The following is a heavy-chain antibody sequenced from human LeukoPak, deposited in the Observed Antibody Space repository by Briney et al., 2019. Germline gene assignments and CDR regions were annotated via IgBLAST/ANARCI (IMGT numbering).Heavy chain of an antibody. CDR1: GGSISSSNW. V-gene: IGHV4-4*02. Sequence: SETLSLTCAVSGGSISSSNWWSWVRQPPGKGLEWIGEINHSGSTNYNPSLKSRVTISVDTSKNQFSLKLSSVTAADTAVYYCARGRALRITIFGVVIAGSWFDPWGQGTLVTVSS. J-gene: IGHJ5*02. CDR2: INHSGST. D-gene: IGHD3-3*01. CDR3: ARGRALRITIFGVVIAGSWFDP.